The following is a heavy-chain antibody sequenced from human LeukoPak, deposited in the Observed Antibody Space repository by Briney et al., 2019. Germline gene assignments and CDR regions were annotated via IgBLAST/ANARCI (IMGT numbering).Heavy chain of an antibody. V-gene: IGHV3-30-3*01. CDR2: ISYDGSNK. CDR1: GFTFSSYA. CDR3: ASPNDGYFDY. Sequence: GRSLRLSCAASGFTFSSYAMHWVRQAPGKGLEWVAVISYDGSNKYYADSVEGRFTISRDNSKNTLYLQMNSLRAEDTAVYYCASPNDGYFDYWGQGTLVTVSS. D-gene: IGHD1-1*01. J-gene: IGHJ4*02.